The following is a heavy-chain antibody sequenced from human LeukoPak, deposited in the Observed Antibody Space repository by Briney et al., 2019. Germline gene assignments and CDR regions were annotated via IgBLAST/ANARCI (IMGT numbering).Heavy chain of an antibody. CDR2: ISYDGAKT. Sequence: PGGSLRLSRAVSGFTFRSYAMHWVRQAPGKGLDWVAAISYDGAKTYYANSVQGRFTISRDNSKNTVDLQMHSLRAEDTAVYYCGRDLGGAANAERNWYQGVDVWGQGIAVTVSS. CDR1: GFTFRSYA. J-gene: IGHJ6*02. D-gene: IGHD2-2*01. CDR3: GRDLGGAANAERNWYQGVDV. V-gene: IGHV3-30-3*01.